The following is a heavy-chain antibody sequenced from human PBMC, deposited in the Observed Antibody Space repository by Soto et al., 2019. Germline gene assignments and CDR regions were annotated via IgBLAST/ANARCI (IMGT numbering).Heavy chain of an antibody. CDR2: IKQDGSEK. D-gene: IGHD6-13*01. J-gene: IGHJ5*02. Sequence: GGSLRLSCAASGFTFSSYWMSWVRQAPGKGLEWVANIKQDGSEKYYVDSVKGRFTISRDNAKNSLYLQMNSLRAEDTAVYYCARLLSSSWYNWFDPWGQGTLVTVSS. CDR1: GFTFSSYW. CDR3: ARLLSSSWYNWFDP. V-gene: IGHV3-7*01.